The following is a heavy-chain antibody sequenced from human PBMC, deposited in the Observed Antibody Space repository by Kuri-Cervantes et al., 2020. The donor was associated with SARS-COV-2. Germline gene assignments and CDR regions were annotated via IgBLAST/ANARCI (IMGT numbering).Heavy chain of an antibody. CDR1: GFTFSSYS. V-gene: IGHV3-21*01. CDR2: ISSSSSYI. CDR3: ARDRGEDIVVVVAASAYDY. J-gene: IGHJ4*02. D-gene: IGHD2-15*01. Sequence: GESLKISCAASGFTFSSYSMNWVRQAPGKGLEWVSSISSSSSYIYYADSVKGRFTISRDNAKNSLYLQMNSLRAEVTAVYYCARDRGEDIVVVVAASAYDYWGQGTLVTVSS.